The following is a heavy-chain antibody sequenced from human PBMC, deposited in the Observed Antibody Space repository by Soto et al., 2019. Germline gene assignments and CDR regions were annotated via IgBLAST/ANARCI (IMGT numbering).Heavy chain of an antibody. Sequence: PGESLKISCQTSGYTFTNYWIGWVRQMPGGGLEWLGLIFPRDFDVRYSPSFEGQVTISADRSTATACLQWRSLDASDSALYFCVFLVSLIPQIYSWC. CDR1: GYTFTNYW. CDR3: VFLVSLIPQIYS. V-gene: IGHV5-51*01. D-gene: IGHD2-2*02. CDR2: IFPRDFDV. J-gene: IGHJ5*01.